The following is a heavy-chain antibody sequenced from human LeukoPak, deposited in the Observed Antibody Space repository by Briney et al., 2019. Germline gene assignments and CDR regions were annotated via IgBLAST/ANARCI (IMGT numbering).Heavy chain of an antibody. D-gene: IGHD3-10*01. J-gene: IGHJ6*02. CDR3: ARTSTSGCGEFFDGMDV. CDR2: IGPNTGGT. V-gene: IGHV1-2*02. Sequence: ASVKVSCKASGYTFTGYFIHWVRQAPGQGLEWMGWIGPNTGGTNYAQKFQGRVTMTRDRSTSTAYMEVRRLTSDDTALYYCARTSTSGCGEFFDGMDVSGQGTTVTVSS. CDR1: GYTFTGYF.